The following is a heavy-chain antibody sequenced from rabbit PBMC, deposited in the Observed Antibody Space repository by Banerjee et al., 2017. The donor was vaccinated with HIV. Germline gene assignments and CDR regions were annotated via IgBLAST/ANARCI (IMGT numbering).Heavy chain of an antibody. Sequence: QLKESGGGLVQPGGSLKLSCKASGFDFSSYYMSWVRQAPGKGLEWIGYIDPIFGNTYYASWVNGRFTISSHNAQNTLYLQLNSLTAADTATYFCAKSQGGWSPIIWSLWGPGTLVTVS. CDR1: GFDFSSYY. CDR3: AKSQGGWSPIIWSL. J-gene: IGHJ6*01. V-gene: IGHV1S7*01. D-gene: IGHD4-1*01. CDR2: IDPIFGNT.